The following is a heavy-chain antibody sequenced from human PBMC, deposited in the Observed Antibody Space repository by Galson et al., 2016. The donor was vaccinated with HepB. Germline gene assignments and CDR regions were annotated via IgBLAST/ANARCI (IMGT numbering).Heavy chain of an antibody. D-gene: IGHD4/OR15-4a*01. Sequence: PALVKPTQTLTLTCSFSGMSLATTGVGVGWIRQPPGKPLEWIAHIFWNDDERYSPSLRGRLAISKDTSKNRVVLTMTNMEPADTATYYCAHSDYGRNNWFDPWGQGILVTVSS. CDR1: GMSLATTGVG. CDR2: IFWNDDE. V-gene: IGHV2-5*01. CDR3: AHSDYGRNNWFDP. J-gene: IGHJ5*02.